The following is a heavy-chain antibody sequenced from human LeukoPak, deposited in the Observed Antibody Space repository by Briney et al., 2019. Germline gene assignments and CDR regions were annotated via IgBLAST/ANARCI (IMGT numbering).Heavy chain of an antibody. V-gene: IGHV4-59*12. D-gene: IGHD2-2*01. CDR1: GGSFSGYY. J-gene: IGHJ3*02. CDR2: IYYSGST. CDR3: ARAPRYCSSTSCYHDAFDI. Sequence: SETLSLTCTVSGGSFSGYYWSWIRQPPGKGLEWIGDIYYSGSTNYNPSLKSRVTISVDTSKNQFSLKLSSVTAADTAVYYCARAPRYCSSTSCYHDAFDIWGQGTMVTVSS.